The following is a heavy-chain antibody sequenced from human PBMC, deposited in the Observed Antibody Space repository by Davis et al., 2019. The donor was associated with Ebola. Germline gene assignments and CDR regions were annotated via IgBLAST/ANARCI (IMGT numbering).Heavy chain of an antibody. CDR3: ARRGDTAMVGRAFDY. CDR2: IYPGDSDT. Sequence: PGGSLRPSCKGPGYSFTSYWTGWVRQMPGKGLEWMGIIYPGDSDTRYSPSFQGQVTISADKSISTAYLQWSSLKASDTAMYYCARRGDTAMVGRAFDYWGQGTLVTVSS. CDR1: GYSFTSYW. D-gene: IGHD5-18*01. V-gene: IGHV5-51*01. J-gene: IGHJ4*02.